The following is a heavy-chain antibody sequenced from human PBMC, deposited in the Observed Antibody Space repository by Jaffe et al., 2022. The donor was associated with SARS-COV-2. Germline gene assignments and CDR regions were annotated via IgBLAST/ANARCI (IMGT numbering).Heavy chain of an antibody. CDR1: GGSISSSSYY. CDR3: ARLVWELPYYYYMDV. CDR2: IYYSGST. Sequence: QLQLQESGPGLVKPSETLSLTCTVSGGSISSSSYYWGWIRQPPGKGLEWIGSIYYSGSTYYNPSLKSRVTISVDTSKNQFSLKLSSVTAADTAVYYCARLVWELPYYYYMDVWGKGTTVTVSS. J-gene: IGHJ6*03. V-gene: IGHV4-39*01. D-gene: IGHD1-26*01.